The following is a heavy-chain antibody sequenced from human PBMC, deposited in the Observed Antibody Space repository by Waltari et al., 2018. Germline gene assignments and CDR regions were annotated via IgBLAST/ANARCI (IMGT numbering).Heavy chain of an antibody. CDR1: GYMLSDLS. CDR3: ATTGISLFVNYRRGYFDL. Sequence: QVQLVQSGAEVKKPGASVKVSCRVSGYMLSDLSIHWMRQAPGRGFEWMGSFDSKNGERIYDQKSKDRVTMTEDKSTDTTYVELSSLISDDTAIYYCATTGISLFVNYRRGYFDLWGHGTLVTVSS. V-gene: IGHV1-24*01. D-gene: IGHD1-20*01. CDR2: FDSKNGER. J-gene: IGHJ2*01.